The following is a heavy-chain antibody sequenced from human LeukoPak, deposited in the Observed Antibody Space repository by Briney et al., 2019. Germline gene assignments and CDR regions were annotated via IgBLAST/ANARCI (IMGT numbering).Heavy chain of an antibody. Sequence: ASVKVSCKASGGTFTSYAISWVRHAPGQGLEWMGGIIPIFGTANYAQKFQGRVTITADKSTSTAYMELSSLRSEDTAVYYCAGSATIESVRYFDYWGQGTLVTVSS. CDR1: GGTFTSYA. CDR3: AGSATIESVRYFDY. J-gene: IGHJ4*02. V-gene: IGHV1-69*06. CDR2: IIPIFGTA. D-gene: IGHD3-10*02.